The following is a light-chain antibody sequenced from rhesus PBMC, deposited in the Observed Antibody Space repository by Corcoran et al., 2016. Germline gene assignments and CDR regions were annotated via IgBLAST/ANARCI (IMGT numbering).Light chain of an antibody. CDR2: YAS. CDR1: QGISNY. CDR3: QQHNSYPRT. J-gene: IGKJ1*01. V-gene: IGKV1S14*01. Sequence: DIQMTQSPSSLSASVGDTVTITCRASQGISNYLAWYQQKPGKAPKPLIYYASNLESGVPSRLSGSGAGTDCTLNISSLQPEDFATYYCQQHNSYPRTFGQGTKVEIK.